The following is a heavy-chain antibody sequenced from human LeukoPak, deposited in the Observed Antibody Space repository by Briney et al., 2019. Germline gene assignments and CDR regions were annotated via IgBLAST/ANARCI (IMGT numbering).Heavy chain of an antibody. J-gene: IGHJ4*02. D-gene: IGHD6-25*01. CDR2: IYYSGST. CDR3: ARAHAGYSSACDY. V-gene: IGHV4-59*01. Sequence: PSETLSLTCTVSGGSISSYYWSWIRQPPGKGLGWIGYIYYSGSTNYNPSLKSRVTISVDTSKNQFSLKLSSVTAADTAVYYCARAHAGYSSACDYWGQGTLVTVSS. CDR1: GGSISSYY.